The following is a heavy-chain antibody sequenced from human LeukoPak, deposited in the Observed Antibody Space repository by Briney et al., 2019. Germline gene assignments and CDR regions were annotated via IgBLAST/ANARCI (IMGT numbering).Heavy chain of an antibody. J-gene: IGHJ5*02. Sequence: SETLSLTCTVSGGSISNHYGSWIRQAAGKGLEWIGYVYYSGSTNYNPSVKSRVTISVDTSNNQFSLRLSSVTAADTAVYYCAKHLTNAYYDMIWFDPWGQGTLVTVTS. CDR3: AKHLTNAYYDMIWFDP. V-gene: IGHV4-59*11. D-gene: IGHD3-16*01. CDR2: VYYSGST. CDR1: GGSISNHY.